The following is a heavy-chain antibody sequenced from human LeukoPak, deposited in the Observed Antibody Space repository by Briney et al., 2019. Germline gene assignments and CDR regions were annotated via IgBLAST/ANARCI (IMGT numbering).Heavy chain of an antibody. CDR1: GGXISTSRHY. Sequence: SETLSLTCTVSGGXISTSRHYWGWIRQPPGKGLEWIGNMYYSGSTYYNPSLKSRVTISVDTYKSRFSLKLSSVTAADTAVYYCATTVTTRYYFDYWGQGTLVTVSS. CDR2: MYYSGST. J-gene: IGHJ4*02. D-gene: IGHD4-17*01. CDR3: ATTVTTRYYFDY. V-gene: IGHV4-39*01.